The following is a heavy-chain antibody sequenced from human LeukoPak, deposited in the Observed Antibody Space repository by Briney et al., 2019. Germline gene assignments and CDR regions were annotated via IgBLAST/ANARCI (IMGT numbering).Heavy chain of an antibody. V-gene: IGHV1-46*01. J-gene: IGHJ4*02. CDR2: INPSGGST. CDR3: ARDLRGPLRYFDWPNLDY. D-gene: IGHD3-9*01. Sequence: GASVKVSCKASGYTFTSYYMHWVRQAPGQGLEWMGIINPSGGSTSYAQKFQGRVTMTRDTSTSTVYMELSSLRSEDTAVYYCARDLRGPLRYFDWPNLDYWGQGTPVTVSS. CDR1: GYTFTSYY.